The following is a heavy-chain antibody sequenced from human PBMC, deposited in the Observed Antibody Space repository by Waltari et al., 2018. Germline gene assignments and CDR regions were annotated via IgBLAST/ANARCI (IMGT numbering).Heavy chain of an antibody. Sequence: QVQLHQWGAGLLKPSETLSLTCAVYGGSLSDYYWSWIRQPPGKGLEWIGEINHSGSANSTPPLKGRVIISVDASKNHVSLKLCSVTAADTAVYYCARHLMGGRGAFAVWGQGTMVTVSS. V-gene: IGHV4-34*01. J-gene: IGHJ3*01. CDR1: GGSLSDYY. D-gene: IGHD3-16*01. CDR2: INHSGSA. CDR3: ARHLMGGRGAFAV.